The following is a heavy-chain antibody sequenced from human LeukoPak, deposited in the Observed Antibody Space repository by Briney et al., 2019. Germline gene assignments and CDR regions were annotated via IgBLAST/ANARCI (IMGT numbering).Heavy chain of an antibody. J-gene: IGHJ4*02. V-gene: IGHV3-53*01. CDR1: GFTVSRNY. D-gene: IGHD6-13*01. Sequence: GGSLRLSCAASGFTVSRNYLTWVRQAPGKGLEWVSVIYSGGSAYYADSVKGRFTISRDNSKNTLYLQMNSLRAEDTAVYYCARLSPPSGSSWFFDYWGQGTLVTVSS. CDR3: ARLSPPSGSSWFFDY. CDR2: IYSGGSA.